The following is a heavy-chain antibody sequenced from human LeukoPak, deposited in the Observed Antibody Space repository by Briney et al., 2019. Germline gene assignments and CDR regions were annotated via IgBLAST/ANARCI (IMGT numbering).Heavy chain of an antibody. CDR2: ISYDGSNK. Sequence: PGGSLRLSCAASGFTFSSYGMHWVRQAPGKGLEWVAIISYDGSNKYYADSVKGRFTISRDNSKNTLYLQMNSLRAEDTAIYYCARDPYNGNYGDSYYYYMDVWGKGTTVTISS. J-gene: IGHJ6*03. CDR3: ARDPYNGNYGDSYYYYMDV. CDR1: GFTFSSYG. D-gene: IGHD1-26*01. V-gene: IGHV3-30*03.